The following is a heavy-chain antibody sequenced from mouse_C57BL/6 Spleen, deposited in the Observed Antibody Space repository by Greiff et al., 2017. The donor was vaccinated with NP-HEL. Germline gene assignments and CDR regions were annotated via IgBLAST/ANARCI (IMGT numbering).Heavy chain of an antibody. CDR2: INPSTGGT. CDR3: ARDYGSSSFAY. V-gene: IGHV1-42*01. Sequence: VQLQQSGPELVKPGASVKISCKASGYSFTGYYMNWVKQSPEKSLEWIGEINPSTGGTTYNQKFKDKATLTVDKSSSTAYMQLKSLTSEDSAVYYCARDYGSSSFAYWGQGTLVTVSA. CDR1: GYSFTGYY. D-gene: IGHD1-1*01. J-gene: IGHJ3*01.